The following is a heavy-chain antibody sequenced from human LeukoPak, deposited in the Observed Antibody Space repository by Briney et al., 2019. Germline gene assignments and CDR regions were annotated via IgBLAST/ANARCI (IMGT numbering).Heavy chain of an antibody. CDR3: ARPYGDYDPIDAFDI. J-gene: IGHJ3*02. Sequence: ASVNVSCKASGYTFNDYYIHWVRQAPGQGLDWMGWINPNSGGTNYAQKFQGRIIMTRDTSISTAYMELSRLRSDDTAIYYCARPYGDYDPIDAFDIWGQGTMVTVSS. V-gene: IGHV1-2*02. CDR1: GYTFNDYY. CDR2: INPNSGGT. D-gene: IGHD4-17*01.